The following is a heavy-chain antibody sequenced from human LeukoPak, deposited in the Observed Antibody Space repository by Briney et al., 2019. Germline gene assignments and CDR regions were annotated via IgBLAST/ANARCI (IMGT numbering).Heavy chain of an antibody. Sequence: PGGSLRLSCAASGFTFSSHAMHWVRQAPGKGLEGVAVISFDGSNKYYADSVKGRFTISRDNSKNTLYLQMNSLRTEDTAVYYCASVGGYDPLFDYWGQGTLVTVSS. CDR1: GFTFSSHA. D-gene: IGHD5-12*01. CDR3: ASVGGYDPLFDY. V-gene: IGHV3-30-3*01. CDR2: ISFDGSNK. J-gene: IGHJ4*02.